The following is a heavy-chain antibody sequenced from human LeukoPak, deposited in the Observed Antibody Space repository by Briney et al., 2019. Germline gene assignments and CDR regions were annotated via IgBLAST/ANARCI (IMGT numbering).Heavy chain of an antibody. V-gene: IGHV1-18*01. D-gene: IGHD3-22*01. Sequence: ASVKVSCKASGYTFTSYGISWVRQAPGQGLEWMGWISAYNGNTNYAQKLQGRVTMTTDTSTSTAYMELRSLRSEDTAVYYCARFDSSGYLDYLDYWGQGTLVTVSS. J-gene: IGHJ4*02. CDR1: GYTFTSYG. CDR3: ARFDSSGYLDYLDY. CDR2: ISAYNGNT.